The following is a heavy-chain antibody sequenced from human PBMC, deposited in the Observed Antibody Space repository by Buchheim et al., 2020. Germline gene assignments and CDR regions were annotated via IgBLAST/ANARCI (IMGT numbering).Heavy chain of an antibody. J-gene: IGHJ4*02. CDR1: GFTFTDYW. D-gene: IGHD1-26*01. Sequence: VQLVESGGGLVQPGGSLRLSCAASGFTFTDYWINWVRQAPGKGLEWVANIKQDGSDQHYVDSVKGRFTISRDNGKNSLYLQMNSLRAEDTAVYYCARSSNSEGATAYRHFDDWGQGTL. CDR2: IKQDGSDQ. V-gene: IGHV3-7*01. CDR3: ARSSNSEGATAYRHFDD.